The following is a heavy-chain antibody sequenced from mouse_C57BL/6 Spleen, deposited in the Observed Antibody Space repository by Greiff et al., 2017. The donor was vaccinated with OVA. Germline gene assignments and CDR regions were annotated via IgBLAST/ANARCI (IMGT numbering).Heavy chain of an antibody. CDR1: GFTFSDYG. V-gene: IGHV5-17*01. Sequence: DVKLVESGGGLVKPGGSLKLSCASSGFTFSDYGMHWVRQAPEKGLEWVAYISSGSSTIYYADTVKGRFTISRDNAKNTLFLQMTSLRSEDTAMYYCAYGWLSFAYWGQGTLVTVSA. CDR2: ISSGSSTI. J-gene: IGHJ3*01. CDR3: AYGWLSFAY. D-gene: IGHD2-3*01.